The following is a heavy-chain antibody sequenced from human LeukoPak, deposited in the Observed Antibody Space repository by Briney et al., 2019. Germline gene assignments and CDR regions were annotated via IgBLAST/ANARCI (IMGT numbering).Heavy chain of an antibody. J-gene: IGHJ4*02. D-gene: IGHD6-19*01. CDR2: ISAYNGNT. CDR1: GYTFTSYG. Sequence: GASVKVSCKASGYTFTSYGISWVRQAPGQGLEWMGWISAYNGNTNYAQKLQGRVTMTTGTSTSTAYMELSSLRSEDTAVYYCAREIRAVAGSPFDYWGQGTLVTVSS. CDR3: AREIRAVAGSPFDY. V-gene: IGHV1-18*01.